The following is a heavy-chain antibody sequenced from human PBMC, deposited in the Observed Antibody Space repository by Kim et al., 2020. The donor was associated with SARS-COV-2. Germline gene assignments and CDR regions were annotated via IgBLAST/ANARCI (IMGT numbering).Heavy chain of an antibody. Sequence: GGSLRLSCAASGFTFSTYGMHWVRQAPSKGLEWVALISNDGSNKYYVDSVKGRFIISRDSSKNTLYLQMNSLRPEDTAVYYCAKDLSRAAAYGAFDIWG. CDR1: GFTFSTYG. V-gene: IGHV3-30*18. CDR2: ISNDGSNK. D-gene: IGHD6-13*01. J-gene: IGHJ3*02. CDR3: AKDLSRAAAYGAFDI.